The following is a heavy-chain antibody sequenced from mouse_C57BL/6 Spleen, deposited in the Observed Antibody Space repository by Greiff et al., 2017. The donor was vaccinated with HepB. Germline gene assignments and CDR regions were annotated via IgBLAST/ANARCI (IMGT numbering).Heavy chain of an antibody. CDR1: GYTFTSYW. CDR2: IDPSDSYT. J-gene: IGHJ1*03. Sequence: QVQLQQPGAELVMPGASVKLSCKASGYTFTSYWMHWVKQRPGQGLEWIGEIDPSDSYTNYNQKFKGKSTLTVDKSSSPAYMQLSSLTSEDSAVYYCARSITTVVAPHWYFDVWGTGTTVTVSS. V-gene: IGHV1-69*01. D-gene: IGHD1-1*01. CDR3: ARSITTVVAPHWYFDV.